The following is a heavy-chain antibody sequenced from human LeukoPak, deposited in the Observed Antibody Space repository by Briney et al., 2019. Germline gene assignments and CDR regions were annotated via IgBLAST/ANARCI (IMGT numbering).Heavy chain of an antibody. J-gene: IGHJ5*02. CDR2: IIPIFGTA. CDR3: ASQRSGYCSSTSCYGDRYNWFDP. Sequence: SVKVSCKASGGTFSSYAISWVRQAPGQGLERMGGIIPIFGTANYAQKFQGRVTITADESTSTAYTELSSLRSEDTAVYYCASQRSGYCSSTSCYGDRYNWFDPWGQGTLVTVSS. V-gene: IGHV1-69*01. CDR1: GGTFSSYA. D-gene: IGHD2-2*01.